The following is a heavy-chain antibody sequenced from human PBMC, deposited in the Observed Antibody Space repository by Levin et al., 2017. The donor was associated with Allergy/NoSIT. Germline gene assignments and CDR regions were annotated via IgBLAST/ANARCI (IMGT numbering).Heavy chain of an antibody. CDR3: ARGGPYYDILTGYSSDAFDI. J-gene: IGHJ3*02. Sequence: SCAASGFTVSSNYMSWVRQAPGKGLEWVSVIYSGGSTYYADSVKGRFTISRDNSKNTLYLQMNSLRAEDTAVYYCARGGPYYDILTGYSSDAFDIWGQGTMVTVSS. V-gene: IGHV3-66*02. CDR2: IYSGGST. D-gene: IGHD3-9*01. CDR1: GFTVSSNY.